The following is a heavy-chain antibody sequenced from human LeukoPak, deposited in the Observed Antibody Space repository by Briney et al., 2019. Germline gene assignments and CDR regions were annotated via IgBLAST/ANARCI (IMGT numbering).Heavy chain of an antibody. D-gene: IGHD3-10*01. CDR2: INYDGRDI. CDR1: GFSFGSFW. Sequence: GGSLRLSCAPSGFSFGSFWMTWVRQAPGKGLEWVANINYDGRDITYVDSVKGRFTISRDNAKKSLYLQMNSLRAEDTAVYYCASVMTRGVWPTDYWGQGTLVTVSS. J-gene: IGHJ4*02. V-gene: IGHV3-7*01. CDR3: ASVMTRGVWPTDY.